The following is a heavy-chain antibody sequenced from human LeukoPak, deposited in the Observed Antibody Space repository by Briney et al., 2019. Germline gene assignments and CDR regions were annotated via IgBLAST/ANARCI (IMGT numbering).Heavy chain of an antibody. D-gene: IGHD4-11*01. CDR1: GFTLSSYA. Sequence: GGSLRLSRAASGFTLSSYAMSWVRQAPAKGLEWVSVISGSGGSTYHANSVKGRFTISRDNSKNTLYLQMNFLRAEDTAGEYCSKDQVKDYSNYFDYWGQGTLVTVSS. J-gene: IGHJ4*02. CDR2: ISGSGGST. CDR3: SKDQVKDYSNYFDY. V-gene: IGHV3-23*01.